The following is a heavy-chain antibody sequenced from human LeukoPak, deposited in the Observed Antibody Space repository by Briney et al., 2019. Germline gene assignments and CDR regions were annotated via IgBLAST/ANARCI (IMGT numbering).Heavy chain of an antibody. CDR2: INAGNGNT. J-gene: IGHJ4*02. CDR3: AREGATIPFDY. V-gene: IGHV1-3*01. D-gene: IGHD5-12*01. Sequence: ASVKVSCKASGYTFTGYAMHWVRQAPGQRLEWMGWINAGNGNTKYSQKFQGRVTITRDTSASTAYMELSSLRSEDTAVYYCAREGATIPFDYWGQGTLVTVSS. CDR1: GYTFTGYA.